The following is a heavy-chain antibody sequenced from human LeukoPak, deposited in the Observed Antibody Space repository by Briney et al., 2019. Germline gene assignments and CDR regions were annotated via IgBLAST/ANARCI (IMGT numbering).Heavy chain of an antibody. D-gene: IGHD6-19*01. CDR1: GGSISSSSYY. CDR2: IYYSGST. CDR3: ARHWAAVSSGFDY. V-gene: IGHV4-39*01. Sequence: KPSKTLSLTCTVSGGSISSSSYYWGWIRQPPGKGLEWIGSIYYSGSTYYNPSLKSRVTISVDTSKNQFSLKLSSVTAADTAVYYCARHWAAVSSGFDYWGQGTLVTVSS. J-gene: IGHJ4*02.